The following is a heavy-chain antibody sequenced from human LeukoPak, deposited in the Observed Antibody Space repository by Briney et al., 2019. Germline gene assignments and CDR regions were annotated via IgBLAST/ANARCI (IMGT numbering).Heavy chain of an antibody. D-gene: IGHD2-15*01. Sequence: GGSLRLSCAASGFTFSSYAMSWVRQAPGKGLEWVSAISGSGGSTYYADSVKGRFTISRDNSKNTLYLQMNSLRAEDTAVYYCLVAATLGLGAFDIWGQGTMVTGSS. CDR1: GFTFSSYA. CDR2: ISGSGGST. V-gene: IGHV3-23*01. CDR3: LVAATLGLGAFDI. J-gene: IGHJ3*02.